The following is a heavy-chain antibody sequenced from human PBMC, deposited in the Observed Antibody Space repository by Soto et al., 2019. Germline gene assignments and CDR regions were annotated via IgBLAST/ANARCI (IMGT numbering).Heavy chain of an antibody. J-gene: IGHJ3*02. V-gene: IGHV6-1*01. CDR2: TYYRSKWIS. D-gene: IGHD2-15*01. CDR3: ARGRDSAFDI. CDR1: GDSIYTASVA. Sequence: SQTLSLTCVISGDSIYTASVAWNWIRQSPSRGLEWLGRTYYRSKWISDYAVSVKSRILINPDTPKNQFSLQLNSVTPEDTAVYYCARGRDSAFDIWGQGTMVTVSS.